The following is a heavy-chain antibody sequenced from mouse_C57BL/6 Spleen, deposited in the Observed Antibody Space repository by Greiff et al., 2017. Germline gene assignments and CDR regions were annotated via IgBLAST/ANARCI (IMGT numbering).Heavy chain of an antibody. D-gene: IGHD2-4*01. V-gene: IGHV1-42*01. CDR3: ARSSNYDYDEFAY. Sequence: EVQLQQSGPELVKPGASVKISCKASGYSFTGYYMNWVKQSPEKSLEWIGEINPSTGGTTYNQKFKAKATLTVDKSSSTAYMQLKSLTSEDSAVYYCARSSNYDYDEFAYWGQGTLVTVSA. CDR2: INPSTGGT. CDR1: GYSFTGYY. J-gene: IGHJ3*01.